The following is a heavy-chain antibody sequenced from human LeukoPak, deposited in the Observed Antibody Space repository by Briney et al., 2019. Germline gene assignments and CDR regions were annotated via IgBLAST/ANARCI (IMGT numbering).Heavy chain of an antibody. Sequence: GGSLRLSCAASGFTFSAYCMHWVRQAPGKGPMWVSRICPDGTVTNYADSVKARFIISRDNARNTVYLQMNSLRVEDTAVYYCVRDFRSADYWGQGTLVTVSS. CDR2: ICPDGTVT. CDR1: GFTFSAYC. V-gene: IGHV3-74*01. J-gene: IGHJ4*02. CDR3: VRDFRSADY.